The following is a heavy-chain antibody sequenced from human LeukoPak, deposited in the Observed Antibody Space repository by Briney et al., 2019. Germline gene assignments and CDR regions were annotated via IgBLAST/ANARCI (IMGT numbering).Heavy chain of an antibody. CDR3: ARDSSSRPFDY. Sequence: GGSLRLSCAAPGFTFSDYGVRWVRQAPGKGLEYVSTISSNGGSTYYANSVKGRFTVSRDNSKDTLYLQMGSLRAEDMAVYYCARDSSSRPFDYWGQGTLVTVSS. CDR1: GFTFSDYG. D-gene: IGHD6-19*01. J-gene: IGHJ4*02. V-gene: IGHV3-64*01. CDR2: ISSNGGST.